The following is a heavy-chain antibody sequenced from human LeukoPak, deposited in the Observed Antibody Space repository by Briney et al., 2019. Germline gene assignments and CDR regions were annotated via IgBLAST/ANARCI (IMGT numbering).Heavy chain of an antibody. CDR1: GFTFSDYY. Sequence: GGSLRLSCAASGFTFSDYYMSWIRQAPGKGLEWVSYISSSGSTIYYADSVKGRFTISRDNAKNSLYLQMNSLRAEDTAVYYCARDYGDPDYYYYYGMDVWGQGTTVTVSS. CDR2: ISSSGSTI. D-gene: IGHD4-17*01. CDR3: ARDYGDPDYYYYYGMDV. J-gene: IGHJ6*02. V-gene: IGHV3-11*01.